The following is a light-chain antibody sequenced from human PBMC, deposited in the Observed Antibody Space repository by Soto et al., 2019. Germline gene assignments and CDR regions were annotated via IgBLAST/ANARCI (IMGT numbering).Light chain of an antibody. J-gene: IGLJ2*01. Sequence: QSALTQPPSASGSPGQSVTISCTGTSSDVGGYNCVSWYQQHPGKAPKLMIYEVSKRPSGVPDRFSGSKSGNTASLTVSGLQAEDEADYYCSSYAGSTGVFGGGTKLTVL. CDR2: EVS. V-gene: IGLV2-8*01. CDR1: SSDVGGYNC. CDR3: SSYAGSTGV.